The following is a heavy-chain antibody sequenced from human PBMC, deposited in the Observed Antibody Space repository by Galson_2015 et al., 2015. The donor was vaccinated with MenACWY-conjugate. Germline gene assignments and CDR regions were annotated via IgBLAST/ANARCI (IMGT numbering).Heavy chain of an antibody. Sequence: LRLSCASSGFTFSSYGMHWVRQAPCKGLEWVAVISYDGSNKYYADSVNGRFTISRDNSKNTLYLQMNSLRDEDTAVYYCAKNCRGSYYYFMDVWGKGSTVTVSS. CDR3: AKNCRGSYYYFMDV. V-gene: IGHV3-30*18. D-gene: IGHD3-16*01. CDR2: ISYDGSNK. CDR1: GFTFSSYG. J-gene: IGHJ6*03.